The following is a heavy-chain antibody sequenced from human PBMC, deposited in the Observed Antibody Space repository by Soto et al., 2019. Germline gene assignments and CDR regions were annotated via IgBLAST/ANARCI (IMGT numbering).Heavy chain of an antibody. V-gene: IGHV3-23*01. D-gene: IGHD2-15*01. J-gene: IGHJ4*02. CDR1: GFTFSSYA. Sequence: GGSLRLSCAASGFTFSSYAMSWVRQAPGKGLEWVSAISGSGGSTYYADSVKGRFTISRDNSKNTLYLQKNSLRAEDTAVYYCAKEYCSGGSCYLDYWGQGTLVTVSS. CDR3: AKEYCSGGSCYLDY. CDR2: ISGSGGST.